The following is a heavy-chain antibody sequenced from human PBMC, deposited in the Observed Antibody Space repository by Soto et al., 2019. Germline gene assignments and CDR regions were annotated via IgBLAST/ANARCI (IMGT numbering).Heavy chain of an antibody. CDR2: ISYDGSNK. CDR1: GFTFSSYA. V-gene: IGHV3-30-3*01. J-gene: IGHJ4*02. Sequence: QVQLVESGGGVVQPGRSLRLSCAPSGFTFSSYAMHWVRQAPGKGLEWVAVISYDGSNKYYADSVKGRFTISRDNSKNTLYLQMNSLRAEDTAVYYCARGPQVVAGTFDYWGQGTLVTVSS. CDR3: ARGPQVVAGTFDY. D-gene: IGHD6-19*01.